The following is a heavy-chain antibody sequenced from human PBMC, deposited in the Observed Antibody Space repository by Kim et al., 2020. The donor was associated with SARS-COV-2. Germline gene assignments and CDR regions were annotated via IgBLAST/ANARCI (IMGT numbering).Heavy chain of an antibody. J-gene: IGHJ6*03. V-gene: IGHV3-33*01. CDR2: IWYDGSNK. D-gene: IGHD6-13*01. CDR1: GFTFSSYG. Sequence: GGSRRLSCAASGFTFSSYGMHWVRQAPGKGLEGVAVIWYDGSNKYYADSVKGRFTISRDNSKNTLYLQMNSLRAEDTAVYYCAREISSSRHADDMDVWG. CDR3: AREISSSRHADDMDV.